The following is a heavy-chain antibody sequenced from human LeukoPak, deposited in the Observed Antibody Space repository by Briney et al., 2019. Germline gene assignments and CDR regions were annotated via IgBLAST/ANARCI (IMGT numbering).Heavy chain of an antibody. CDR2: IRYDGSNK. D-gene: IGHD4-17*01. CDR1: GFTFSSYG. Sequence: GSLRLSCAASGFTFSSYGMHWGRQAPGKGLEWVAFIRYDGSNKYYADSVKGRFTISRDNSKNTLYLQMNSLRAEDTAVYYCAKDQGYGDYVDAFDIWGQGTMVTVSS. CDR3: AKDQGYGDYVDAFDI. V-gene: IGHV3-30*02. J-gene: IGHJ3*02.